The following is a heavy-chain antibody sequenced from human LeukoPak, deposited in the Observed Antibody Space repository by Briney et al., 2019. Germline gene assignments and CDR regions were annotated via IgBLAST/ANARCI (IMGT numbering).Heavy chain of an antibody. V-gene: IGHV1-2*02. D-gene: IGHD6-13*01. CDR3: ARDRQYGSSWRRTSFDP. CDR2: INPNSGAT. J-gene: IGHJ5*01. Sequence: GASVKVSCKASGYTFTGHYINWVRQAPGQSLEWMGWINPNSGATKFAEKVQGRVTLTRDTSVNTAYMELNNLTSDDTAVYFCARDRQYGSSWRRTSFDPWGQGTPVTVSS. CDR1: GYTFTGHY.